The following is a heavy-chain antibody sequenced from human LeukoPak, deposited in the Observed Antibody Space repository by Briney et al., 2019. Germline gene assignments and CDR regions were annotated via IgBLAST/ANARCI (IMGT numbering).Heavy chain of an antibody. CDR3: AKSRSGGNYGDFDY. J-gene: IGHJ4*02. CDR2: ITWNSGSI. V-gene: IGHV3-9*01. CDR1: GFTFDDYA. D-gene: IGHD1-7*01. Sequence: GGSLRLSCAASGFTFDDYAMHWVRQAPEKGLEWVSGITWNSGSIDYADSVKGRFTISRDNAKNSLYLQMNSLRAEDTALYYCAKSRSGGNYGDFDYWGQGTLVTVSS.